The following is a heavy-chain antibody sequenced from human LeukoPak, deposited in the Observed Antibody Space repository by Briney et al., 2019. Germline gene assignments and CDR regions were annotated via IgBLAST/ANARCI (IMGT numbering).Heavy chain of an antibody. D-gene: IGHD5-24*01. V-gene: IGHV1-3*01. CDR3: ARGRWSATTASYYLDF. CDR2: INAGDGNT. Sequence: ASVKVSCKASEYTFTDYAINWVRQAPGQRLEWMGWINAGDGNTRYSQRFQGRVTITRDTSASTAYMELSSLTSEDTAVYYCARGRWSATTASYYLDFWGQGTLVTVSS. CDR1: EYTFTDYA. J-gene: IGHJ4*02.